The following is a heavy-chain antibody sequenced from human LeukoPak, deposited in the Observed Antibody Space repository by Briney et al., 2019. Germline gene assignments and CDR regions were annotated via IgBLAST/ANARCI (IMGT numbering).Heavy chain of an antibody. CDR2: IYTSGST. D-gene: IGHD3-9*01. CDR3: ARGFDGHNAFDI. CDR1: GGSISSYY. Sequence: SETLSLTCTVSGGSISSYYWSWIRQPAGKGLEWIGRIYTSGSTNYNPSLKSRVTMSVDTSKNQFSLRLSSVTAADTAVYHCARGFDGHNAFDIWGQGTVVTVSS. V-gene: IGHV4-4*07. J-gene: IGHJ3*02.